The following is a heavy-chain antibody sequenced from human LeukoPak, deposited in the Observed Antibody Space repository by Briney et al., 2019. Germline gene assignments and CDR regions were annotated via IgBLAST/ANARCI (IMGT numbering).Heavy chain of an antibody. CDR1: GFTFSSYG. J-gene: IGHJ4*02. V-gene: IGHV3-23*01. CDR2: ISGSGGST. D-gene: IGHD2-8*01. CDR3: ARVPKTLYCTNGVCYISRLHYFDY. Sequence: QAGGSLRLSCAASGFTFSSYGMSWVRQAPGKGLEWVSAISGSGGSTYYADSVKGRFTISRDNSKNTLYLQMNSLRAEDTAVYYCARVPKTLYCTNGVCYISRLHYFDYWGQGTLVTVSS.